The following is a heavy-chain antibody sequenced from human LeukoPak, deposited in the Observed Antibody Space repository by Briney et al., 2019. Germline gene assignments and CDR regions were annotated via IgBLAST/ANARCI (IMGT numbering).Heavy chain of an antibody. Sequence: SETLSLTCTVSGDSVSSGNHYWSWLRQPPGKGLEWIGYIYYSGSTNYNPSLKSRVTISVDTSKNQFSLKLSSVTAADTAVYYCARDGTPYSSGLPSAGDDAFDIWGQGTMVTVSS. CDR3: ARDGTPYSSGLPSAGDDAFDI. D-gene: IGHD6-19*01. CDR1: GDSVSSGNHY. CDR2: IYYSGST. V-gene: IGHV4-61*01. J-gene: IGHJ3*02.